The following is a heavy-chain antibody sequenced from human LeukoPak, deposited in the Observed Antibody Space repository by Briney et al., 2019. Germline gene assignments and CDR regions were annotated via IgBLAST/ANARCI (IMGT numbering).Heavy chain of an antibody. CDR1: GFTFGDFA. D-gene: IGHD2-8*01. CDR3: TRGDGTGVL. V-gene: IGHV3-49*04. CDR2: IRTRPHGGTT. J-gene: IGHJ4*02. Sequence: GRSLRLSCIASGFTFGDFAMSWVRQAPGKGLEWLGFIRTRPHGGTTEYAASVKARFTISRDDSKSIAYLQMNSLKTEDTAVYYCTRGDGTGVLWCQGTLVTVSS.